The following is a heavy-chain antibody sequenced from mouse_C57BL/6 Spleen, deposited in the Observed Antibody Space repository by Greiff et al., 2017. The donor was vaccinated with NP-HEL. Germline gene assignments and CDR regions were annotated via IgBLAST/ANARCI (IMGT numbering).Heavy chain of an antibody. CDR3: ATWSTARALDY. CDR1: GFSLTSYG. J-gene: IGHJ2*01. V-gene: IGHV2-2*01. Sequence: QVQLQQSGPGLVQPSQSLSITCTVSGFSLTSYGVHWVRQSPGKGLEWLGVIWSGGSTDYNAAFISRLSISNDTSKSHVFFNMNSLHAADTAICYWATWSTARALDYWGQGTPLTVSS. CDR2: IWSGGST. D-gene: IGHD3-2*01.